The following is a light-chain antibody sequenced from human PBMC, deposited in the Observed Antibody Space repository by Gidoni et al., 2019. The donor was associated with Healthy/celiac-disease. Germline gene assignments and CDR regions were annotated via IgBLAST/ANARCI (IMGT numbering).Light chain of an antibody. CDR2: AAS. J-gene: IGKJ2*01. Sequence: DIKMTQSPSTLPASVGDIVTITCRASQSISSYLNWYQQKPGKAPKLLIYAASSLQSGVPSSFSGSGSGTDFTLTISSLQPEDFATYYCQQSYSTSYTFVQGTKLEIK. V-gene: IGKV1-39*01. CDR1: QSISSY. CDR3: QQSYSTSYT.